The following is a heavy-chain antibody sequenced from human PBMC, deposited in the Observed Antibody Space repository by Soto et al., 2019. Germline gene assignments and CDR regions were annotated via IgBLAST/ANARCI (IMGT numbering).Heavy chain of an antibody. J-gene: IGHJ6*02. CDR2: ISGGGGST. V-gene: IGHV3-23*01. CDR3: AKSDYYYGMDV. Sequence: GGSLRLSCAASGFTFTSYAMTWVRQAPGKGLEWVSAISGGGGSTYYADSVKGRFTISRDNSKNTLYLQMNSLRAEDTAIYYCAKSDYYYGMDVWGQGTTVTVSS. CDR1: GFTFTSYA.